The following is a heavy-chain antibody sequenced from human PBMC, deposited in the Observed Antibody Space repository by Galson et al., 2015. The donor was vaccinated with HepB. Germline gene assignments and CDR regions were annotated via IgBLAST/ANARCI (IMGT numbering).Heavy chain of an antibody. CDR3: ARIEGYYGSGSARMDY. D-gene: IGHD3-10*01. CDR1: GGSISSSNW. V-gene: IGHV4-4*02. Sequence: VSGGSISSSNWWSWVRQPPGKGLEWIGEIYHGGSTNSNPSLKSRVTISIDKSKNQFSLKVDSVTAADTAVYYCARIEGYYGSGSARMDYWGQGTLVTVSS. CDR2: IYHGGST. J-gene: IGHJ4*02.